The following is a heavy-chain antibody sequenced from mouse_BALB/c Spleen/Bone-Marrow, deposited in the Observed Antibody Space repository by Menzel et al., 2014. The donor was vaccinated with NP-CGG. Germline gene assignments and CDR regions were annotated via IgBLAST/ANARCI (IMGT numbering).Heavy chain of an antibody. CDR1: GFNIKDTY. V-gene: IGHV14-3*02. J-gene: IGHJ3*01. Sequence: EVQLQQSGAELVKPGASVKLFCTASGFNIKDTYMHWVKQRPEQGLEWIGRIDPANGNTKYDPKFQGKATITADTSSNTAYLQLSSLTSEDTAVYYCARNGNCGAWFAYWGRGTLVTVSA. CDR2: IDPANGNT. D-gene: IGHD2-1*01. CDR3: ARNGNCGAWFAY.